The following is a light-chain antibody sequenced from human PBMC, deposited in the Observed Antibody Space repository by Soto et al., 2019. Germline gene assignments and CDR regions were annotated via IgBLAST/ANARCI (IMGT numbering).Light chain of an antibody. CDR3: QLYGSSPL. CDR1: QSVSASN. CDR2: GAS. V-gene: IGKV3-20*01. Sequence: EIVLTQSPGTVSLSPGERATLSCRASQSVSASNLAWYQQKPGQAPSLLIYGASSRATGIPDRFSGSGSGTDFTLTITRLEPEDVAVYYCQLYGSSPLFCGGNKVEI. J-gene: IGKJ4*01.